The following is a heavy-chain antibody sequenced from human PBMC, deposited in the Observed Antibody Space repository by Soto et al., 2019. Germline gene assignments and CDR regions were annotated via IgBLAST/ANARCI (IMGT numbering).Heavy chain of an antibody. Sequence: QVQLVQSGAEVKKPGASVKVACRASGYTFTSFDINWGRQATGQGLEWMGRMNPSSGNTDYAQKFQGRVTLTRDTPISTAYMGLSSLRSEDTAVYYCARTRSGSYLWGQGTLVTVSS. V-gene: IGHV1-8*01. CDR3: ARTRSGSYL. CDR2: MNPSSGNT. J-gene: IGHJ5*02. D-gene: IGHD3-10*01. CDR1: GYTFTSFD.